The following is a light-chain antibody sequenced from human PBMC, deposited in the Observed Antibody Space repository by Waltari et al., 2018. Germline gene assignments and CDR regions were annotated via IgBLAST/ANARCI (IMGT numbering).Light chain of an antibody. CDR1: RSNIGRNY. J-gene: IGLJ3*02. Sequence: QSVLTQPPSASGTPGQRVTISCSGSRSNIGRNYVYWYQQLPGTAPKLLIYRNNQRASGVPDRFSGSKSGTSASLAISGLRSEDEADYYCAAWDDSLSGRVFGGGTKVTVL. V-gene: IGLV1-47*01. CDR3: AAWDDSLSGRV. CDR2: RNN.